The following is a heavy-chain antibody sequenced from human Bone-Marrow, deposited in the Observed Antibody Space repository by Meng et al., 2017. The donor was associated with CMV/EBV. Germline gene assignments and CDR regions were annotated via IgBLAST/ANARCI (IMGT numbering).Heavy chain of an antibody. CDR2: VSGSGTYT. CDR3: ARDVVVIPAAIYYGMDV. V-gene: IGHV3-21*01. J-gene: IGHJ6*02. Sequence: GESLKISCAASGFTFSSYSMNWVRQAPGKGLEWVSSVSGSGTYTYYADSVKGRFTISRDNAKNSLYLQMNSLRAEDTAVYYCARDVVVIPAAIYYGMDVWGQGTTVTVSS. D-gene: IGHD2-2*01. CDR1: GFTFSSYS.